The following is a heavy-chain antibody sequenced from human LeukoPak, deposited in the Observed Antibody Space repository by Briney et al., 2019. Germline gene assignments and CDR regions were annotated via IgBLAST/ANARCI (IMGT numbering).Heavy chain of an antibody. V-gene: IGHV5-51*01. CDR1: GYSFTSYW. CDR2: IYPGDSDT. Sequence: GESLKISCKGSGYSFTSYWIGWVRQMPGKGLEWMGIIYPGDSDTRYSPSFQGQVTISADKSISTAYLQWSSLRASDTAMYYCARGERWLQKGFDYWGQGTLVTVSS. J-gene: IGHJ4*02. CDR3: ARGERWLQKGFDY. D-gene: IGHD5-24*01.